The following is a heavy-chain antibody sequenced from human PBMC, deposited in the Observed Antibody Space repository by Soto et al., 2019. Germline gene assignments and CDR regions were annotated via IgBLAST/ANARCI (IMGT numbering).Heavy chain of an antibody. CDR3: AISGWNPKPQKYFDY. Sequence: GGSLRLSCAASGFTVSSNYMSWVRQAPGKGLEWVSVIYSGGSTYYADSVKGRFTISRDNSKNTLYLQMNSLRAEDTAVYYCAISGWNPKPQKYFDYWGQGTLVTVSS. CDR1: GFTVSSNY. CDR2: IYSGGST. V-gene: IGHV3-66*01. D-gene: IGHD6-19*01. J-gene: IGHJ4*02.